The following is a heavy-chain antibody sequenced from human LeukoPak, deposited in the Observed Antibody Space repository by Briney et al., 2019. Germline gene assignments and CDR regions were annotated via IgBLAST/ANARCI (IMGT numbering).Heavy chain of an antibody. D-gene: IGHD3-9*01. J-gene: IGHJ6*02. Sequence: GGSLRLSCAASGFTFSSYSMNWVRQAPGKGLEWVSSISSSSSYIYYADSVKGRFTISRDNAKSSLYLQMNSLRAEDTAVYYCARDDERRYFDWLHGMDVWGQGTTVTVSS. V-gene: IGHV3-21*01. CDR3: ARDDERRYFDWLHGMDV. CDR1: GFTFSSYS. CDR2: ISSSSSYI.